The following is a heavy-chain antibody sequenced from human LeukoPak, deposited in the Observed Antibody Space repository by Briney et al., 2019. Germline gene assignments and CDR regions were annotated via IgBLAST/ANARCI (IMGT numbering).Heavy chain of an antibody. D-gene: IGHD1-26*01. Sequence: KTGGSLRLSCAASGFTFSNYIMHWVRQAPGKGLEWVSSITGSGSYIYSADSVKGRFTISRDNAKNSLYLQMNSLRAEDTALYYCARGENSGSCFTIGNAFDIWGQGTMVTVSS. CDR2: ITGSGSYI. CDR3: ARGENSGSCFTIGNAFDI. CDR1: GFTFSNYI. V-gene: IGHV3-21*01. J-gene: IGHJ3*02.